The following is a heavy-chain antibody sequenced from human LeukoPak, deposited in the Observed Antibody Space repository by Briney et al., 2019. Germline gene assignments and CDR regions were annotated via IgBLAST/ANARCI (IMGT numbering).Heavy chain of an antibody. CDR2: IYYSGST. Sequence: SETLSLTCTVSGGSISSYYWSWIRQPPGKGLEWIGYIYYSGSTNYNPSLKSRVTISVDTSKNQFSLKLSSVTAADTAVYYCARSGDYYDSSGYYPDAFDIWGQGTMVTVSS. V-gene: IGHV4-59*01. J-gene: IGHJ3*02. CDR3: ARSGDYYDSSGYYPDAFDI. CDR1: GGSISSYY. D-gene: IGHD3-22*01.